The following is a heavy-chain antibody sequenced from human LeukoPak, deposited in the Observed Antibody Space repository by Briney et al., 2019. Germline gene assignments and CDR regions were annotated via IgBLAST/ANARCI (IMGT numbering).Heavy chain of an antibody. V-gene: IGHV4-34*01. CDR1: GGSFSGYY. CDR3: ARRAYYDTSGYYPTSGYFDL. CDR2: INHSGST. J-gene: IGHJ2*01. Sequence: SETLSLTCAVYGGSFSGYYWSWIRQPPGKGLEWIGEINHSGSTNYNPSLKSRVTISVDTSKNQFSLKLSSVTAADTAIYYCARRAYYDTSGYYPTSGYFDLWGRGTLVTVSS. D-gene: IGHD3-22*01.